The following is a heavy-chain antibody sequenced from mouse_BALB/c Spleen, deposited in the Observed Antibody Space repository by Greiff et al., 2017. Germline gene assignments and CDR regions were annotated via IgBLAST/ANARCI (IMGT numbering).Heavy chain of an antibody. CDR1: GYNFTSYW. J-gene: IGHJ1*01. V-gene: IGHV1-55*01. CDR2: IYPGSGST. Sequence: QVQLQQPGAELVKPGTSVKLSCKASGYNFTSYWINWVKLRPGQGLEWIGDIYPGSGSTNYNEKFKSKATLTVDTSSSTAYMQLSSLASEDSALYYCAREGYYGPYWYFDVWGAGTTVTVSS. CDR3: AREGYYGPYWYFDV. D-gene: IGHD1-2*01.